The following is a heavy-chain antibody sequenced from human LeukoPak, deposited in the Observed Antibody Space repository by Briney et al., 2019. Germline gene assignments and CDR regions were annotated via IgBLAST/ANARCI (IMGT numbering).Heavy chain of an antibody. CDR2: ISLDGSEE. CDR3: SKDSDFWSGFDS. J-gene: IGHJ4*02. D-gene: IGHD3-3*01. CDR1: GFTFSSYG. V-gene: IGHV3-30*18. Sequence: GGSLRLSCAASGFTFSSYGMSWVRQAPGKGLEWVADISLDGSEEFYGEFVKGRFTISRDNSKNTVYLQMNSLRAEDTAVYYCSKDSDFWSGFDSWGQGTLVTVSS.